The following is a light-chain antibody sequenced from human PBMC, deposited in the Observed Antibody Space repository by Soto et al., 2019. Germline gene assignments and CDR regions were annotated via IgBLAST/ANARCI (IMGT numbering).Light chain of an antibody. CDR2: GAS. CDR3: QRYRSPSLYT. CDR1: QSVSSSY. Sequence: EIVLTQSPGTLSLSPGERATLSCRASQSVSSSYLAWYQQKPGQAPRLLIYGASSRATGIPDWFSGSGSGTDFTLTISRLEPEDFAVYYCQRYRSPSLYTFGQGTKLEI. V-gene: IGKV3-20*01. J-gene: IGKJ2*01.